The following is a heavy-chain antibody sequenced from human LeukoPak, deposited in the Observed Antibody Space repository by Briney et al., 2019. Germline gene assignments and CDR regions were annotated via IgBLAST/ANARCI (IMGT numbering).Heavy chain of an antibody. CDR1: GFTFSSYG. CDR2: ISYDGSNK. D-gene: IGHD3-10*01. V-gene: IGHV3-30*18. Sequence: GGSLRLSCAASGFTFSSYGMHWVRQAPGKGLEWVAVISYDGSNKYYADSVKGRFTISRDNSKNTLYLQMNSLRAEDTAVYYCAKDKVGTYYYGWGSSYFDYWGQGTLVTVSS. CDR3: AKDKVGTYYYGWGSSYFDY. J-gene: IGHJ4*02.